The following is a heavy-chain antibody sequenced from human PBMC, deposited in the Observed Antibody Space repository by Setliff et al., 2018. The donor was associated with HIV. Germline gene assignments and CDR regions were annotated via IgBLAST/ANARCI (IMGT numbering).Heavy chain of an antibody. CDR3: ARDTPNIGIDH. Sequence: PSETLSLTCAVSGYSISSGYFWGWIRQPPGKGLEWIGSLYHSGTNFYNPSLKSRVTISLDTSTNRFSLKLNSVTAADTAIYYCARDTPNIGIDHWGQGILVTVSS. CDR1: GYSISSGYF. J-gene: IGHJ4*02. V-gene: IGHV4-38-2*02. CDR2: LYHSGTN. D-gene: IGHD1-26*01.